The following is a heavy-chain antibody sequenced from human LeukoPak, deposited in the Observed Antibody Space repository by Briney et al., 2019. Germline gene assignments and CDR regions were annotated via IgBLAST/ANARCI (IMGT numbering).Heavy chain of an antibody. V-gene: IGHV3-7*01. CDR2: IKEDGSEI. CDR1: GFTFFNAW. CDR3: VTDQTGRHPYFFDY. Sequence: GGSLRLSCAASGFTFFNAWMSWVRQAPGKGLEWVANIKEDGSEIYYVDAVKGRFSISRDNAKTSLYLQMNNLSVADTAVYYCVTDQTGRHPYFFDYWGQGTLVTVSS. J-gene: IGHJ4*02. D-gene: IGHD3-10*01.